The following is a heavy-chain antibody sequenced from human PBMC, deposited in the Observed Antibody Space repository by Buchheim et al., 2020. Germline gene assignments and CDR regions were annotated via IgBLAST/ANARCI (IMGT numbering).Heavy chain of an antibody. CDR1: GFTFSSYA. J-gene: IGHJ4*02. CDR3: AKDRGSGSYYTLSFFDY. CDR2: ISGSGGST. Sequence: EVQLLESGGGLVQPGGSLRLSCAASGFTFSSYAMSWVRQAPGKGLEWVSAISGSGGSTYYADSVKGRFTISRDNSKNTLYLPMNSLRAEDTAVYYCAKDRGSGSYYTLSFFDYWGQGTL. V-gene: IGHV3-23*01. D-gene: IGHD3-10*01.